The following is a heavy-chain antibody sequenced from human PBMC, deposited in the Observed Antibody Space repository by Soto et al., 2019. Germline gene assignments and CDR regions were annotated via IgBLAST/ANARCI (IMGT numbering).Heavy chain of an antibody. CDR1: GGSFSGYY. D-gene: IGHD1-1*01. Sequence: SETLPLTCAVYGGSFSGYYWSWIRQPPGKGLEWIGEINHSGSTNYNPSLKSRVTISVDTSKNQFSLKLSSVTAADTAVYYCARDRGHDSETAWGQGTLVTVSS. J-gene: IGHJ5*02. CDR3: ARDRGHDSETA. CDR2: INHSGST. V-gene: IGHV4-34*01.